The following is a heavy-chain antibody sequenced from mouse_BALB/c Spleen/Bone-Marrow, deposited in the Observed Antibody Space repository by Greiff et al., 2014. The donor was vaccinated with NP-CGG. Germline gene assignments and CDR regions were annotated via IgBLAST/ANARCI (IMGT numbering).Heavy chain of an antibody. CDR1: GFTFNTYA. J-gene: IGHJ3*01. CDR2: IRSKSNNYAT. D-gene: IGHD2-3*01. V-gene: IGHV10-1*02. CDR3: VRSDDGCFAY. Sequence: EAKLVESGGGLVQPKGSLKLSCAASGFTFNTYAMNWVRQAPGKGLEWVARIRSKSNNYATYYADSVKDRFTVSRDDSQSMLFLQMNNLKTEDTAMYYCVRSDDGCFAYWGQGALVTVSA.